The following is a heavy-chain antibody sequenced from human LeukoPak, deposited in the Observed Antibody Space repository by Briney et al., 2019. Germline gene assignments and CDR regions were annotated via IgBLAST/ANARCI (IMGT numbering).Heavy chain of an antibody. Sequence: SETLSLTCTVSGGSISSGGYYWSWIRQPPGKGLEWIGYIYHSGSTYYNPSLKSRVTISVDRSKNQFSLKLSSVTAADTAVYYCARLPRGYSSPYFEYWGQGTLVTVSS. V-gene: IGHV4-30-2*01. J-gene: IGHJ4*02. D-gene: IGHD5-18*01. CDR2: IYHSGST. CDR1: GGSISSGGYY. CDR3: ARLPRGYSSPYFEY.